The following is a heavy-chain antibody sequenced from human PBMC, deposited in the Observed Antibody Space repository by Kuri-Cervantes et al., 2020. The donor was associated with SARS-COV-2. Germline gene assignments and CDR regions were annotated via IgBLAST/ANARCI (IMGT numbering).Heavy chain of an antibody. CDR2: IIPIFGTA. D-gene: IGHD1-26*01. CDR1: GGTFSSYA. Sequence: SVTVSCKASGGTFSSYAISWVRQAPGQGLEWMGGIIPIFGTANYAQKFQGRVTITADKSTSTAYMELSSLRSEDTAVYYCASAVAVGATAFDYWGQGTLVTVSS. V-gene: IGHV1-69*06. CDR3: ASAVAVGATAFDY. J-gene: IGHJ4*02.